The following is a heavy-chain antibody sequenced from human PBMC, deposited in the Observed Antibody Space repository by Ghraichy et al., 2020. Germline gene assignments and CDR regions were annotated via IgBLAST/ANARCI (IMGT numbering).Heavy chain of an antibody. V-gene: IGHV3-23*01. CDR2: VSGSGRGR. D-gene: IGHD3-22*01. CDR1: GFTFINYA. Sequence: GGSLRLSCGASGFTFINYAMNWVRQVPGKGLEWVSGVSGSGRGRNYADSVEGRFTISRDNSENTVFLQMNSLRGEDTAVYYCVKDRGSHVSSGLYDAFDVWGRGTMVTVS. J-gene: IGHJ3*01. CDR3: VKDRGSHVSSGLYDAFDV.